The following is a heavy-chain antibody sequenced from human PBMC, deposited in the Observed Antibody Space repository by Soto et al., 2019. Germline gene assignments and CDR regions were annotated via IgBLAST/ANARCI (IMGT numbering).Heavy chain of an antibody. CDR3: AKVRRITIFTICYGMDV. D-gene: IGHD3-3*01. CDR2: ISCSGGST. Sequence: GRSLRLSCAASGLTFSSYAMSWVRQAPGKGLEWVSAISCSGGSTYYADSLKCRFTISRDNSKNTLYLQMNSLRAEDTAVYYCAKVRRITIFTICYGMDVWGRGTTVTVSS. J-gene: IGHJ6*02. V-gene: IGHV3-23*01. CDR1: GLTFSSYA.